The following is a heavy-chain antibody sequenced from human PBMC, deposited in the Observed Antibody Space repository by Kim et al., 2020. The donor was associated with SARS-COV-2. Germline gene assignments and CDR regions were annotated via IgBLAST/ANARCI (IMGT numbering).Heavy chain of an antibody. CDR3: ARDALGYCSSTSCFN. CDR1: GFTFSSYS. CDR2: ISSSSSYI. J-gene: IGHJ4*02. Sequence: GGSLRLSCAASGFTFSSYSMNWVRQAPGKGLEWVSSISSSSSYIYYADSVKGRFTISRDNAKNSLYLQMNSLRAEDTAVYYCARDALGYCSSTSCFNWGQGTLVTVSS. V-gene: IGHV3-21*01. D-gene: IGHD2-2*01.